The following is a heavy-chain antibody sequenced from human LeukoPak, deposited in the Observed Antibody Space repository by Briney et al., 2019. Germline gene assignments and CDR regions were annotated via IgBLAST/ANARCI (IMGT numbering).Heavy chain of an antibody. CDR1: GGSFSGFD. Sequence: SETLSLTCVVDGGSFSGFDWNWIRQPPGKGLEWIGEINYSGSTKYNPSLKSRLTISVDTSKNQFSLRLSSVTAADTAVYYCAGGWGLRGGIMDVWGKGTTVTISS. CDR2: INYSGST. CDR3: AGGWGLRGGIMDV. D-gene: IGHD2-15*01. V-gene: IGHV4-34*01. J-gene: IGHJ6*04.